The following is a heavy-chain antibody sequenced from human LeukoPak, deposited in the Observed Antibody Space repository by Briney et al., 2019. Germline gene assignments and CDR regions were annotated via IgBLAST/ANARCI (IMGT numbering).Heavy chain of an antibody. CDR3: TTEGYEWEQTSLDAFDI. Sequence: PGGSLRLSCAASGFTFTNAWMSWVRQAPGKGLEWVGRIKSKTDGGTTDYAAPVKGRFSISRDDSKNTLYLQMNSLKTEDTAVYYCTTEGYEWEQTSLDAFDIWGQGTMVTVSS. D-gene: IGHD1-26*01. V-gene: IGHV3-15*01. J-gene: IGHJ3*02. CDR1: GFTFTNAW. CDR2: IKSKTDGGTT.